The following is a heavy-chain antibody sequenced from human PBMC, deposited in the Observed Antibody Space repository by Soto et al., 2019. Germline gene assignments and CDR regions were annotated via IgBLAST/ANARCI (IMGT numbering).Heavy chain of an antibody. CDR3: ARVGILTGSPGNWFDP. V-gene: IGHV4-61*01. CDR2: IFFTGSA. Sequence: SETLSLTCTVSGGSVSTGSYDWSWIRQPPGKGLEWIGKIFFTGSAHYNPSLRNRVTISVDTSKNQFSLKLSSVTAADTAVYYCARVGILTGSPGNWFDPWGQGTLVTVSS. J-gene: IGHJ5*02. CDR1: GGSVSTGSYD. D-gene: IGHD3-9*01.